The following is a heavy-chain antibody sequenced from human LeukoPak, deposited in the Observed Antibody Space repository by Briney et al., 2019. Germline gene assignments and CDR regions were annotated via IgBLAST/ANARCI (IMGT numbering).Heavy chain of an antibody. CDR2: IYYSGST. Sequence: PSETLSLTCTVSGGSISSGGYYWGWIRQPPGKGLEWIGSIYYSGSTYYNPSLKSRVTISVDTSKNQFSLKLSSVTAADTAVYYCARVPEDYDYVWGSYRMGAFDIWGQGTMVTVSS. V-gene: IGHV4-39*07. CDR1: GGSISSGGYY. CDR3: ARVPEDYDYVWGSYRMGAFDI. J-gene: IGHJ3*02. D-gene: IGHD3-16*02.